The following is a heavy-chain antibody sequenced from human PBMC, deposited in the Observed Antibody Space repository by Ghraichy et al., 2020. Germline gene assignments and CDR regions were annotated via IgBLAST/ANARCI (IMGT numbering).Heavy chain of an antibody. D-gene: IGHD5-18*01. J-gene: IGHJ6*02. CDR3: ARDRRYSYGPYYYYGMDV. CDR1: GFTFSSYW. CDR2: IKQDGSEK. V-gene: IGHV3-7*03. Sequence: GGSLRLSCAASGFTFSSYWMSWVRQAPGKGLEWVANIKQDGSEKYYVDSVKGRFTISRDNAKNSLYLQMNSLRAEDTAVYYCARDRRYSYGPYYYYGMDVWGQGTTVTVSS.